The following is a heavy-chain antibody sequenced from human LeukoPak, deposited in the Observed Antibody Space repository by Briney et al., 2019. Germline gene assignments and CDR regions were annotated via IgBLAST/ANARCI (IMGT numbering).Heavy chain of an antibody. D-gene: IGHD2-15*01. Sequence: KPSETLSLTCTVSGGSISSYYWSWIRQPPGKGLEWIGYIYYSGSTNYNPSLKSRVTISVDTSKNKFSLKLSSVTAADTAVYYCASSDRPVDPLDCWGQGTLVTVSS. V-gene: IGHV4-59*01. J-gene: IGHJ4*02. CDR3: ASSDRPVDPLDC. CDR2: IYYSGST. CDR1: GGSISSYY.